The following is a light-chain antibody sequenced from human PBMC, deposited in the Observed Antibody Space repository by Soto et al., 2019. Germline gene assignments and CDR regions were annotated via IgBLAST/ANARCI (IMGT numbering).Light chain of an antibody. CDR2: EVS. Sequence: QSALTQPASVSGSPGQSITISCTGTSSDVGGYNYVSWYQQHPGKAPKLMIYEVSNRPSGVSNRFSGSKSGNTASLTISGLQAEDEADYYCQVWDRSSDHFGTGTKLTVL. CDR1: SSDVGGYNY. J-gene: IGLJ1*01. CDR3: QVWDRSSDH. V-gene: IGLV2-14*01.